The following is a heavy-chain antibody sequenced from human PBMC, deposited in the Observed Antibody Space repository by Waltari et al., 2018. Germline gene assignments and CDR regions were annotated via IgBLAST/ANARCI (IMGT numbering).Heavy chain of an antibody. J-gene: IGHJ4*02. Sequence: QVQLQESGPGLVKPSETLSLTCTVSGYSISSGYYWGWIRQPPGKGQEWIGSIYHSGSTYYNPSLKIRVTISVDTSKNQFSLKLSSVTAADTAVYYCARVGVRARIAAAGTLDYWGQGTLVTVSS. V-gene: IGHV4-38-2*02. CDR2: IYHSGST. CDR3: ARVGVRARIAAAGTLDY. D-gene: IGHD6-13*01. CDR1: GYSISSGYY.